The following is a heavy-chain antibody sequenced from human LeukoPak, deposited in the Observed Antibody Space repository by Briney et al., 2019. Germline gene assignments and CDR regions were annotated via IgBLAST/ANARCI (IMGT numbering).Heavy chain of an antibody. Sequence: SETLSLTCTVSGGSISSYYWSWIRQPPGKGLEWIGYIYYSGSTNYNPSLKSRVTISVDTSKNQFSLKLSSVTAADTAVYYCARDRRPIAVRGVIITGIEYWGQGTLVTVSS. CDR1: GGSISSYY. CDR2: IYYSGST. CDR3: ARDRRPIAVRGVIITGIEY. V-gene: IGHV4-59*01. J-gene: IGHJ4*02. D-gene: IGHD3-10*01.